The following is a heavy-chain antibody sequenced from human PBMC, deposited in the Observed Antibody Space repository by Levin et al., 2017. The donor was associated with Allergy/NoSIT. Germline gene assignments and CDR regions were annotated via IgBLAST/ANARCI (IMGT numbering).Heavy chain of an antibody. CDR3: AKGRRVAAAGDVRFGNAPKPPSFDY. CDR2: ISGFGGST. Sequence: GGSLRLSCAASGFTFSNYAMSWVRQAPGKGLEWVSGISGFGGSTYYADSVKGRFTISRDNSKNTLYLQMNSLRAEDPAVYYCAKGRRVAAAGDVRFGNAPKPPSFDYWGQGTLVTVSS. D-gene: IGHD6-13*01. V-gene: IGHV3-23*01. CDR1: GFTFSNYA. J-gene: IGHJ4*02.